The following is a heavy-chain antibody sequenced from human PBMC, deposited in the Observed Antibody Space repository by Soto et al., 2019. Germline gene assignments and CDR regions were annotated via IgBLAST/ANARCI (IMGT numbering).Heavy chain of an antibody. J-gene: IGHJ4*02. V-gene: IGHV3-7*01. CDR3: TRTISALPGDDY. CDR2: IKQDGSER. D-gene: IGHD6-6*01. Sequence: EVQLVESGGGLVQPGGSLRLSCAASGFTFNRYWMGWVRQAPGKGPEWLANIKQDGSERYYVDSVKGRFTISRDNVKNSVYLQMSSLRAEDTAVYCCTRTISALPGDDYWGQGTLVTVSA. CDR1: GFTFNRYW.